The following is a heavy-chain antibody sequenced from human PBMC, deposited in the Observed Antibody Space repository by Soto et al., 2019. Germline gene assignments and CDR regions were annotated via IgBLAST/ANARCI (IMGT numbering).Heavy chain of an antibody. V-gene: IGHV3-72*01. Sequence: EVQLVESGGGLVQPGGSLRLSCAASGITLSDHFIDWVRQAPGKGLDWVGRTKAKAYSYTTEYAASGKGRFTISRDDSENSGYLQMNSLKSEDTAVYYCASIRGGMGYWGQGTLVTVSP. CDR2: TKAKAYSYTT. J-gene: IGHJ4*02. CDR3: ASIRGGMGY. D-gene: IGHD3-10*01. CDR1: GITLSDHF.